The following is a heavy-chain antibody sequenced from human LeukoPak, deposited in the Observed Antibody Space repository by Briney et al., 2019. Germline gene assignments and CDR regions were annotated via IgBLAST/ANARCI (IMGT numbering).Heavy chain of an antibody. V-gene: IGHV4-34*01. CDR3: ARGNRYDILTGYSLGYYGMDV. Sequence: PSETLSLTCAVYGGSFSGYYWSWIRQPPGKGLEWIGEINHSGSTNHNPSLKSRVTISVDTSKNQFSLKLSSVTAADTAVYYCARGNRYDILTGYSLGYYGMDVWGQGTTVTVSS. CDR1: GGSFSGYY. CDR2: INHSGST. J-gene: IGHJ6*02. D-gene: IGHD3-9*01.